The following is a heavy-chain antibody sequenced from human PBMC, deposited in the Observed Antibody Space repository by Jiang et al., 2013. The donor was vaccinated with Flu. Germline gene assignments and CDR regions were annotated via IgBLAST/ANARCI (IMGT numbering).Heavy chain of an antibody. V-gene: IGHV1-8*02. D-gene: IGHD3-10*01. CDR2: MNPNSGSI. Sequence: LVESGAEAKEPGTSVKVSCKASGYTFTSHDLNWVRQATGQGLEWVGWMNPNSGSIGYAQKFQGRVTMTRNTSITTAYMELSILRSEDTAVYYCARGPPHYYASGSYLWWGMDVWGQGTTVTVSS. CDR3: ARGPPHYYASGSYLWWGMDV. CDR1: GYTFTSHD. J-gene: IGHJ6*02.